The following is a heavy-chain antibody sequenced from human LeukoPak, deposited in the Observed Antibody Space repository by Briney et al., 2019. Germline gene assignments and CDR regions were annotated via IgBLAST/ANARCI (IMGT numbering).Heavy chain of an antibody. J-gene: IGHJ3*02. CDR1: GGTFSSYA. V-gene: IGHV1-69*13. CDR2: IIPIFGTA. Sequence: SVKVSCKASGGTFSSYAISWVRQAPGQGLEWMGGIIPIFGTANYAQKFQGRVTITADESTSTAYMELSSLRSEDTAVYYCARGTIVVVPAARDAFDIWGQGTMVTVSS. CDR3: ARGTIVVVPAARDAFDI. D-gene: IGHD2-2*01.